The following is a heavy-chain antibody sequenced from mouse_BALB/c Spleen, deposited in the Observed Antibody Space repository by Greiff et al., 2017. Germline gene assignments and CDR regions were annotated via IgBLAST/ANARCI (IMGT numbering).Heavy chain of an antibody. J-gene: IGHJ3*01. CDR3: ARTTMISPWFAY. Sequence: LVKTGASVKISCKASGYSFTGYYMHWVKQSHGKSLEWIGYISCYNGATSYNQKFKGKATFTVDTSSSTAYMQFNSLTSEDSAVYYCARTTMISPWFAYWGQGTLPTVSA. CDR2: ISCYNGAT. CDR1: GYSFTGYY. V-gene: IGHV1S34*01. D-gene: IGHD2-4*01.